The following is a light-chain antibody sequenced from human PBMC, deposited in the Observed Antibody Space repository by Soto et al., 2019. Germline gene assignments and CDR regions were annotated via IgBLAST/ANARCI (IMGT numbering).Light chain of an antibody. CDR3: QQNNKWPPVT. J-gene: IGKJ4*01. CDR1: QTISND. V-gene: IGKV3-15*01. CDR2: GAS. Sequence: EVVMTQSPATVSVSPGEGVTLSCRASQTISNDLAWYQQKPGQAPRLLIYGASTRATGVPARFSGGGSGTEFTLTISRLQSEDFAVYYCQQNNKWPPVTFGGGKKVEIK.